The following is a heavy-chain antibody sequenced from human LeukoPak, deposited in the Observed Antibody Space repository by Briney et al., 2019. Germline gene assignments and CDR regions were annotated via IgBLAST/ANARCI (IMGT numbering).Heavy chain of an antibody. V-gene: IGHV4-30-4*01. CDR3: ARDRGYNYGPFDF. CDR1: GASISSGDYY. Sequence: SETLSLTCTVSGASISSGDYYWTWIRQPPGKGLEWIGFISDSGIPYYNPSLKSRLTISLDTSKNQFSLRLYSLTAADTAVYYCARDRGYNYGPFDFWGQGNLVTVSS. J-gene: IGHJ4*02. D-gene: IGHD5-18*01. CDR2: ISDSGIP.